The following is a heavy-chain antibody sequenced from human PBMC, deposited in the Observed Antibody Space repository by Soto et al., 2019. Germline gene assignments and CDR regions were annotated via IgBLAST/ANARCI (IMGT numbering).Heavy chain of an antibody. CDR1: GFSLSTYS. D-gene: IGHD6-13*01. J-gene: IGHJ4*02. V-gene: IGHV3-21*01. Sequence: EVQLVESGGGLVKPGGSLRLSCAASGFSLSTYSMNWVRQAPGKGLEWVSSISSSSNNIYYADSVKGRFTISRDNAKNSLFLQVNSLRDEDTAVYFCAQDLTTATGAFDYWGQGTLVTVSS. CDR2: ISSSSNNI. CDR3: AQDLTTATGAFDY.